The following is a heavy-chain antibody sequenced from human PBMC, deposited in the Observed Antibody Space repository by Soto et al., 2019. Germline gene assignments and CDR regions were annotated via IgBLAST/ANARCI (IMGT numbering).Heavy chain of an antibody. D-gene: IGHD3-22*01. V-gene: IGHV3-33*01. CDR3: ARRSTYYYDSSGRNYYYGMDV. CDR1: GFTFSSYG. Sequence: SLRLSCAASGFTFSSYGMHWVRQAPGKGLEWVAVIWYDGSNKYYADSVKGRFTISRDNSKNTLYLQMNSLRAEDTAVYYCARRSTYYYDSSGRNYYYGMDVWGQGTTVTVSS. J-gene: IGHJ6*02. CDR2: IWYDGSNK.